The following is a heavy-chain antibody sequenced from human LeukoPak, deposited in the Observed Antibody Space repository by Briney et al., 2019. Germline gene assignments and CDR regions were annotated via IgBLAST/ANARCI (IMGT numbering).Heavy chain of an antibody. V-gene: IGHV4-34*01. D-gene: IGHD2-2*01. CDR2: INHSGST. CDR3: ARRDIVVVAAAHAVFDY. J-gene: IGHJ4*02. CDR1: GGSFSGYY. Sequence: MPSETLSLTCAVYGGSFSGYYWSWIRQPPGKGLEWIGEINHSGSTNYNPSLKGRVTISVDTSKNQFSLKLSSVTAADTAVYYCARRDIVVVAAAHAVFDYWGQGTLVTVSS.